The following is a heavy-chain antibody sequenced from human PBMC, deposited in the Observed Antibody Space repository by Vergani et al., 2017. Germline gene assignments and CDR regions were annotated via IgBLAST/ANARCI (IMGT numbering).Heavy chain of an antibody. V-gene: IGHV3-23*04. Sequence: VQLVESGGGLVQPGGSLRLSCAASGFPFSSYALTWVRQAPGKGLGWVSTISRSGFNTYYADSVKGRFTVSRDNSKNTLFLQMNSLIAGDTAVYYCVKDVLGDSSDLDSWGPGTLVTVSS. CDR2: ISRSGFNT. D-gene: IGHD3-22*01. CDR3: VKDVLGDSSDLDS. CDR1: GFPFSSYA. J-gene: IGHJ4*02.